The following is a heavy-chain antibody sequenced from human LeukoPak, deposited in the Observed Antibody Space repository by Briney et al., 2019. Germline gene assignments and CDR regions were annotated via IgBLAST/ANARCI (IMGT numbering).Heavy chain of an antibody. CDR1: GYTFTNYG. D-gene: IGHD4-17*01. Sequence: ASVKVSCKASGYTFTNYGISWVRQAPGQGLEWMGWISAYNGNTNFAQKLQGRVTMTTDTSTSTAYMELRSLRSDDTAVYYCARDRDYGDYNTQDLFVYWGQGTLVTVSS. CDR2: ISAYNGNT. CDR3: ARDRDYGDYNTQDLFVY. V-gene: IGHV1-18*01. J-gene: IGHJ4*02.